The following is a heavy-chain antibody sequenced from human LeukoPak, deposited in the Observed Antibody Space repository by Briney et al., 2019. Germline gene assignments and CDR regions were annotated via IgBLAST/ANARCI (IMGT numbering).Heavy chain of an antibody. CDR1: GFSLSTSGMR. CDR2: IDWDDDK. CDR3: ARLNSGTYLDY. Sequence: SGPALVKPTQTLTLTCTFSGFSLSTSGMRVSWIRQPPGKALEWLARIDWDDDKFYSTSLRTRLTISKDTSKNQVVLTMTNMDPVDTATYYCARLNSGTYLDYWGQGTLVTVSS. J-gene: IGHJ4*02. D-gene: IGHD1-26*01. V-gene: IGHV2-70*04.